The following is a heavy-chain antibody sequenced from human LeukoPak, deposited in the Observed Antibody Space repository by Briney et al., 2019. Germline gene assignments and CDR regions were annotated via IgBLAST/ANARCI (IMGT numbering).Heavy chain of an antibody. CDR2: INHSGSI. CDR3: ARSIDGYKSPEY. J-gene: IGHJ4*02. D-gene: IGHD5-24*01. Sequence: PSETLSLTCAVSGGSFCDYYWSWIRQPSGKGLEWIGEINHSGSIKYNPSLKSRVTISVDTSKNQFSLRLNSVTAADTAVYYCARSIDGYKSPEYWGQGTLVTVSS. CDR1: GGSFCDYY. V-gene: IGHV4-34*01.